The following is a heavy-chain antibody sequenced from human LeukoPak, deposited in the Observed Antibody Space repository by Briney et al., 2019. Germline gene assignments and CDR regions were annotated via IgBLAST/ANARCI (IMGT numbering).Heavy chain of an antibody. J-gene: IGHJ4*02. CDR2: IKQDGSEK. D-gene: IGHD1-26*01. CDR1: GFTFSSYW. CDR3: ARDPSGSYFSGIELYYFDY. Sequence: PGGSLRLSCAASGFTFSSYWMSWVRQAPGKGLEWVANIKQDGSEKYYVDSVKGRFTISRDNAKNSLYLQMNSLRAEDTAVYYCARDPSGSYFSGIELYYFDYWDQGTLVTVSS. V-gene: IGHV3-7*01.